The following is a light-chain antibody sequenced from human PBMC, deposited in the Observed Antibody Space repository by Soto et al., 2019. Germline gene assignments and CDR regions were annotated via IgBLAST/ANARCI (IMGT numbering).Light chain of an antibody. CDR1: TGAVTSGHY. CDR3: LLSYSGARLYV. J-gene: IGLJ1*01. V-gene: IGLV7-46*01. CDR2: DTS. Sequence: QAVVTQEPSLTVSPGGTVTLTCGSSTGAVTSGHYPYWFQQKPGQAPRTLIYDTSNKHSWTPARFSGSHLGGKAAQTLSGAQPEDEAEYYCLLSYSGARLYVFGTGTKVTVL.